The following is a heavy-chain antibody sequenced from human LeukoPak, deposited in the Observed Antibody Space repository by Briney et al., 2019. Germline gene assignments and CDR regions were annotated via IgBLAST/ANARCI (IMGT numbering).Heavy chain of an antibody. Sequence: PSETLSLTCTVSGGSISSYYWSWIRQPLGKGLEWIGYIYYSGSTNYNPSLKSRVTISVDTSKNQFSLKLSSVTAADTAVYYCARRVYCSGGSCYRYWYFDLWGRGTLVTVSS. J-gene: IGHJ2*01. CDR3: ARRVYCSGGSCYRYWYFDL. CDR1: GGSISSYY. CDR2: IYYSGST. D-gene: IGHD2-15*01. V-gene: IGHV4-59*08.